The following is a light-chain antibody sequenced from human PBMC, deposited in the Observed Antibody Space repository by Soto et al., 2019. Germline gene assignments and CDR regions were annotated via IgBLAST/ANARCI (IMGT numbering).Light chain of an antibody. CDR3: QQSYSAPLT. Sequence: DIQMTQSLSSLSASVGDRVTITCRASQDILTYLNWYQQRPGKAPKFLIYAATSVQDGVPSRFSGSESGTEVTLTISSLQPEDSAAYYCQQSYSAPLTFGQGTNLEIK. J-gene: IGKJ2*01. CDR1: QDILTY. CDR2: AAT. V-gene: IGKV1-39*01.